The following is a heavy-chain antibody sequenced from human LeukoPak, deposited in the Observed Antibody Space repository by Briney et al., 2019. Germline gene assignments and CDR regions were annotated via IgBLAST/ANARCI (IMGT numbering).Heavy chain of an antibody. V-gene: IGHV5-51*01. D-gene: IGHD3-16*01. J-gene: IGHJ4*02. CDR3: ARHLADYDSLFDY. CDR2: IYPGDSDT. CDR1: GYSFTNYW. Sequence: GESLKISCKSSGYSFTNYWIGWVRQMPGKGLEWMGIIYPGDSDTRYSPSFQGQVTISADKSISTAYLQWSSLKASDTAMYYCARHLADYDSLFDYWGQGTLVTVSS.